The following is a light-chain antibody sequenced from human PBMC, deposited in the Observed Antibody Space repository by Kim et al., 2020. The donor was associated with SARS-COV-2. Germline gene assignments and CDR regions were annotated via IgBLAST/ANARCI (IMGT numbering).Light chain of an antibody. CDR1: KLGDKY. V-gene: IGLV3-1*01. Sequence: SPGQTASITCSGDKLGDKYACWYQQKPGQAPVLVIYQDSKRPSGIPERFSGSNSGNTATLTISGTQAMDEADYYCQAWDSSTGVVFGGGPQLTVL. J-gene: IGLJ2*01. CDR2: QDS. CDR3: QAWDSSTGVV.